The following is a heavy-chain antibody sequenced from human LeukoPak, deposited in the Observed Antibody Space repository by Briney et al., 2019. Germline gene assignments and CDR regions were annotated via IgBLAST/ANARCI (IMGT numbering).Heavy chain of an antibody. V-gene: IGHV1-69*05. J-gene: IGHJ3*02. Sequence: ASVKVSCKASGGTFGSYAISWVRQAPGQGLEWMGGIFPIFGTANYAQKFQGRVTITTDESTSTAYMELSSLRSEDTAVYYCARRGSHDAFDIWGQGTMVTVSS. CDR3: ARRGSHDAFDI. CDR1: GGTFGSYA. D-gene: IGHD1-26*01. CDR2: IFPIFGTA.